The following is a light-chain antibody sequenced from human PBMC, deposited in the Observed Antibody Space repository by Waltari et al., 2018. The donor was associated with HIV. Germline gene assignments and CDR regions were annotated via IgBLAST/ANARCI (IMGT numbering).Light chain of an antibody. CDR2: RNN. CDR1: SSNIGSKY. J-gene: IGLJ2*01. CDR3: AAWDDSLSGVV. V-gene: IGLV1-47*01. Sequence: QSVLTQPPSASGTPGQRVTISCSGRSSNIGSKYVNWYQQLPGTAPKLLIYRNNQRPSGVPDRFSGSKSGTSASLAISRLRSEDEADYYCAAWDDSLSGVVFGGGTKLTVL.